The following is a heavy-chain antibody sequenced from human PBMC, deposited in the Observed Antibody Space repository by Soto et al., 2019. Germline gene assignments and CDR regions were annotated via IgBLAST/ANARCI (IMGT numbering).Heavy chain of an antibody. D-gene: IGHD4-17*01. CDR3: VRVAYGDLGG. J-gene: IGHJ4*02. Sequence: EVQLVESRGGLVQPGGSLRLSCAASGFTFSSYWMHWVRQAPGKGLVWVSRIKSDGSDTSYADSVKGRFTISRDNAKNTLYLQMSSLRAEDTAVYYCVRVAYGDLGGWGQGTLVTVSS. V-gene: IGHV3-74*01. CDR1: GFTFSSYW. CDR2: IKSDGSDT.